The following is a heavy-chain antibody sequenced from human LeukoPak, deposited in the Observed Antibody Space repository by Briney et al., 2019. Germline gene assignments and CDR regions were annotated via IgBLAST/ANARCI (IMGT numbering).Heavy chain of an antibody. CDR2: INPSGGST. D-gene: IGHD3-22*01. CDR1: GYTFTSYY. Sequence: ASVKVSCKASGYTFTSYYMHWVRQAPGQGLEWMGIINPSGGSTSYAQKFQGRVTMTRDTSTSTVYMELSSLRSEDTAVYYCARGPSLYYYDSSGYYKPSFDYWGQGTLVTVSS. CDR3: ARGPSLYYYDSSGYYKPSFDY. J-gene: IGHJ4*02. V-gene: IGHV1-46*01.